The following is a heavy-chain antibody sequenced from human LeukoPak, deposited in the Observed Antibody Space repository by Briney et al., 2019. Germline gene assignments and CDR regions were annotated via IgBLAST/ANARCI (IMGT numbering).Heavy chain of an antibody. J-gene: IGHJ4*02. CDR3: AVQYDILTGYQY. V-gene: IGHV1-8*01. CDR2: MNPNSGNT. Sequence: GASVKVSCKASGSTFTSYDINWVRQATGQGLEWMGWMNPNSGNTGYAQKFQGRVTMTRNTSISTAYMELSSLRSEHTAVYYCAVQYDILTGYQYWGQGTLVTVSS. CDR1: GSTFTSYD. D-gene: IGHD3-9*01.